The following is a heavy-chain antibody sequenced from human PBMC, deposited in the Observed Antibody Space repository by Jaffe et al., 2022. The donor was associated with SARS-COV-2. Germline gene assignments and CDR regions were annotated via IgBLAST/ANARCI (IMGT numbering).Heavy chain of an antibody. Sequence: EVQLVESGGGLIQPGGSLRLSCAASGFTVSNNYMTWVRQAPGKGLEWVSLIYSGGDTRYADSVKGRFTISRDKSKNTLYLQMNSLRAEDTAVYYCAGYTALETWGQGTLVTVSS. CDR3: AGYTALET. D-gene: IGHD5-18*01. CDR1: GFTVSNNY. V-gene: IGHV3-53*01. CDR2: IYSGGDT. J-gene: IGHJ5*02.